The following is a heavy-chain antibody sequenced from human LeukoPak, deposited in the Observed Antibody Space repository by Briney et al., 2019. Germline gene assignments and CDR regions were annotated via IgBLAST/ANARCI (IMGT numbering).Heavy chain of an antibody. D-gene: IGHD2-15*01. J-gene: IGHJ4*02. Sequence: GASVKVSCKASGYTFTSYDINWVRQAPGQGLEWMGWMNPNSGNTGYAQKFQGRVTMARNTSISTAYMELSSLRSEDTAVYYCARRYCSGGSCYMSLGYWGQGTLVTVSS. V-gene: IGHV1-8*01. CDR1: GYTFTSYD. CDR2: MNPNSGNT. CDR3: ARRYCSGGSCYMSLGY.